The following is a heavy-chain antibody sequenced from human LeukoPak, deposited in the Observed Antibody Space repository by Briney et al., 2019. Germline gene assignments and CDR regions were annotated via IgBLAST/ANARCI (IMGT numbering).Heavy chain of an antibody. CDR2: IYWDDDK. V-gene: IGHV2-5*02. J-gene: IGHJ5*02. Sequence: ESGPTLVNPTQTLTLTCTFSGFSLSTSGVGVGWIRQPPGKALEWLALIYWDDDKRYSPSLRSRLTISKDTSKNQVVLTMTNMDPVDTATYFCAHRPKGGFISTVPYNWFDPWGQGTLVTVSS. D-gene: IGHD3-16*01. CDR1: GFSLSTSGVG. CDR3: AHRPKGGFISTVPYNWFDP.